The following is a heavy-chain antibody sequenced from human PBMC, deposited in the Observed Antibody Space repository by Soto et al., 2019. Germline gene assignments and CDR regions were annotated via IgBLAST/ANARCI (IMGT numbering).Heavy chain of an antibody. V-gene: IGHV4-59*01. CDR3: ARDGNFGDDIHDYYGMDV. J-gene: IGHJ6*02. D-gene: IGHD4-17*01. Sequence: QVRLQESGPGLVKPSETLYLTCTVSNASISSYYWSWIRQPPEKRLEWIGYMAPSGSSKYNPSLAGRVTISVDTSNNQFSLKLTSVTAADTAVYYCARDGNFGDDIHDYYGMDVWGRGTTVTVSS. CDR1: NASISSYY. CDR2: MAPSGSS.